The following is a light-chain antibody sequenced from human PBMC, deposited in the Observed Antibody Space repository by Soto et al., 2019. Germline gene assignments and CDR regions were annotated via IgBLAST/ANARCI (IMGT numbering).Light chain of an antibody. V-gene: IGLV3-25*02. J-gene: IGLJ2*01. Sequence: SYELTQPPSVSVSPGQTARITCSGDALPKQYAYWYQQKPGQAPVLVIYKDSERPSGIPERFSGSSSGTTVTLTISGLQAEDEADYYCQSADTSGTYPVVFGGGTKVTVL. CDR2: KDS. CDR3: QSADTSGTYPVV. CDR1: ALPKQY.